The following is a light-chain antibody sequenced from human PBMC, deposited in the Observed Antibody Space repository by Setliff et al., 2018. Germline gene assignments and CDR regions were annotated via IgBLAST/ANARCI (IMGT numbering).Light chain of an antibody. V-gene: IGLV2-23*02. Sequence: QSALTQPRSVSGSPGQSVTISCTGTSSDVGSYNLVSWYQQHPGKAPKLMIYEVSKRPSGVSNRFSGSKSGNTASLTISGLQAEDEADYYCCSYAGSSTPVVFGGGTKVTVL. CDR1: SSDVGSYNL. J-gene: IGLJ2*01. CDR2: EVS. CDR3: CSYAGSSTPVV.